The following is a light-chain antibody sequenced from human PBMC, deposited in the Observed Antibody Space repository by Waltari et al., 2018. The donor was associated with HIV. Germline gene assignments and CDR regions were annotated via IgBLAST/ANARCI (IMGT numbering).Light chain of an antibody. CDR2: DVT. V-gene: IGLV2-14*01. J-gene: IGLJ1*01. Sequence: QSALPQPASVSGSPGQSIPITCTGTSSDVGSYKSVSWYQQHPDKAPKLIIYDVTKRPSGVSNRFSGSKSGNTASLTISGLQAGDEADYFCNSYVAADTRIFGPGTKVTVL. CDR3: NSYVAADTRI. CDR1: SSDVGSYKS.